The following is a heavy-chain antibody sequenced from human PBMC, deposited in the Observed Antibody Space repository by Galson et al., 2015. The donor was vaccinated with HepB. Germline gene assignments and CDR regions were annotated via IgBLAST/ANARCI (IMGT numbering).Heavy chain of an antibody. CDR3: ARSVGATPQSLPPPFDP. Sequence: SVKVSCKASGYTFTSYYMHWVRQAPGQGLEWMGIINPSGGSTSYAQKFQGRVTMTRDTSTSTVYMELSSLRSEDTAVYYCARSVGATPQSLPPPFDPWGQGTLVTVSS. V-gene: IGHV1-46*03. CDR2: INPSGGST. J-gene: IGHJ5*02. CDR1: GYTFTSYY. D-gene: IGHD1-26*01.